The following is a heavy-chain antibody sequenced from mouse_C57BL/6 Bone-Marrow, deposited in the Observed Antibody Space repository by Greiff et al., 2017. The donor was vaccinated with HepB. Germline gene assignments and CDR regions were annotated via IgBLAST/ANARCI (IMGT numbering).Heavy chain of an antibody. CDR1: GFTFSDYG. V-gene: IGHV5-17*01. CDR3: ASGGLYYFDY. Sequence: EVKLVESGGGLVKPGGSLKLSCAASGFTFSDYGMHWVRQAPEKGLEWVAYISSGSSTIYYADTVKGRFTISRDNAKNTLFLQMTSLRSEDTAMYYCASGGLYYFDYWGQGTTLTVSS. J-gene: IGHJ2*01. CDR2: ISSGSSTI.